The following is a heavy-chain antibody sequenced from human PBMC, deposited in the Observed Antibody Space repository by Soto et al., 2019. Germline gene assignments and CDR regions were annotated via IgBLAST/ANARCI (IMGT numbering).Heavy chain of an antibody. J-gene: IGHJ5*02. CDR3: ARSEDYGPYNWFDP. CDR2: IYYSGST. CDR1: GGSISSYY. V-gene: IGHV4-59*08. Sequence: SETLSLTCTVSGGSISSYYWSWIRQPPGKGLEWIGYIYYSGSTNYNPSLKSRVTISVDTSKNQFSLKLSSVTAADTAVYYCARSEDYGPYNWFDPWGQGTLVTVSS. D-gene: IGHD4-17*01.